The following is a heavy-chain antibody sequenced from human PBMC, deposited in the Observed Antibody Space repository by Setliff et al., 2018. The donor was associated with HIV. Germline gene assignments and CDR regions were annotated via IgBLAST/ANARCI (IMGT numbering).Heavy chain of an antibody. Sequence: PGGSLRLSCAASRFTFSSYSMNWVRQAPGKGLEWVSGISGSGSNTYYADFVKGRFTISRDNSKNTVYLQMNSLRAEDMAIYYCAREDSSWYGSLDYWGQGTPVTVSS. D-gene: IGHD6-13*01. CDR2: ISGSGSNT. V-gene: IGHV3-23*01. J-gene: IGHJ4*02. CDR1: RFTFSSYS. CDR3: AREDSSWYGSLDY.